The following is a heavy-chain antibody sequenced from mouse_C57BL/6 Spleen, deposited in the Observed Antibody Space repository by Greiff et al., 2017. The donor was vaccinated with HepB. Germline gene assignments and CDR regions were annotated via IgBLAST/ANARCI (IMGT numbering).Heavy chain of an antibody. CDR3: ARAGGGSGYVRYFDV. V-gene: IGHV1-69*01. J-gene: IGHJ1*03. CDR2: IDPSDSYT. D-gene: IGHD1-1*02. CDR1: GYTFTSYW. Sequence: QVQLQQPGAELVMPGASLKLSCKASGYTFTSYWMHWVKQRPGQGLEWIGEIDPSDSYTNYNQKFKGKSTLTVDKSSSTAYMQLSSLTSEDSAVYYCARAGGGSGYVRYFDVWGTGTTVTVSS.